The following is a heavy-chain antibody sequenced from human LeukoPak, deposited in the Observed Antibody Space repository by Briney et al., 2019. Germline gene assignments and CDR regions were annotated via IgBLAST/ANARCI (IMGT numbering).Heavy chain of an antibody. CDR1: GFTFSDYY. J-gene: IGHJ5*02. CDR3: AKKGLYSVNNWFDP. V-gene: IGHV3-23*01. D-gene: IGHD5/OR15-5a*01. CDR2: ISGSGGTT. Sequence: GGSLRLSCAASGFTFSDYYMSWVRQAPGKGLEWVSEISGSGGTTYYADSVKGRFTISRDNSKNTLYLQMNSLRAEDTAVYYCAKKGLYSVNNWFDPWGQGTLVTVSS.